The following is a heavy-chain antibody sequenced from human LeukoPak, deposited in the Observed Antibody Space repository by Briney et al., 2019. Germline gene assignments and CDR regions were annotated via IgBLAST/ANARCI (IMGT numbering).Heavy chain of an antibody. V-gene: IGHV3-23*01. CDR3: AKGQELDDGVFDS. D-gene: IGHD1-1*01. Sequence: GESMRLSCAASGFTFSSIAMTWVRQAPGKGLEWVSTIRSNGETTYNADSVKGRFTISRDNSKKTLYLQLNSLRVEDTAIYYCAKGQELDDGVFDSWGQGTLVTVS. CDR2: IRSNGETT. J-gene: IGHJ4*02. CDR1: GFTFSSIA.